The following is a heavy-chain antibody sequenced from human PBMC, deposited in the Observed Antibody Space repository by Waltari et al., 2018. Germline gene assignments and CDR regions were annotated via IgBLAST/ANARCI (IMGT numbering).Heavy chain of an antibody. CDR3: ARLGAVAAHPDY. CDR1: GGTFSSYA. V-gene: IGHV1-69*12. D-gene: IGHD6-19*01. Sequence: QVQLVQSGAEVKKPGSSVKVSCKASGGTFSSYAISWVRQAPGQGLEWMGGIIPFFGTANYAQKFPGRVTITADEFTSTAYMELSSLRYEDTAVYYCARLGAVAAHPDYWGQGTLVTVSS. J-gene: IGHJ4*02. CDR2: IIPFFGTA.